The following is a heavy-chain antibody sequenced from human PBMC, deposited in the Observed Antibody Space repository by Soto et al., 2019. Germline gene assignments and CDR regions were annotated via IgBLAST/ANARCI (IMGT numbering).Heavy chain of an antibody. V-gene: IGHV1-24*01. CDR3: ATTRTVAAPRYYYYGMDV. CDR2: FDPEDGET. Sequence: ASVKVSCKVSGYTLTELSMHWVRQAPGKGLEWMGGFDPEDGETIYAQKFQGRVTMTEDTSTDTAYMELSSLRSEGTAVYYCATTRTVAAPRYYYYGMDVWGQGTTVTVSS. CDR1: GYTLTELS. D-gene: IGHD2-15*01. J-gene: IGHJ6*02.